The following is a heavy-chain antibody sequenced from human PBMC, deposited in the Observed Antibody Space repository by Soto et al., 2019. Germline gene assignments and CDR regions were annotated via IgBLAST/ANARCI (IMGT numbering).Heavy chain of an antibody. Sequence: VGSLRLACAGSGFTFSNAWMTWVRQAPGKGLEWVGRIKSKTDGGTTYYAVPVKGRFTISRDDSKDTLYLQMNSLKTEDAAVYYCTTDLYKWNFYGMDVWGQGTTVTVSS. D-gene: IGHD1-20*01. V-gene: IGHV3-15*01. CDR2: IKSKTDGGTT. CDR3: TTDLYKWNFYGMDV. CDR1: GFTFSNAW. J-gene: IGHJ6*02.